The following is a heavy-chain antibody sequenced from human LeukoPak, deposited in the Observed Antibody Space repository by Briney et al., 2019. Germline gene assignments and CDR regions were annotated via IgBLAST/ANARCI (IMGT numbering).Heavy chain of an antibody. CDR1: GFTFSSYS. V-gene: IGHV3-48*01. D-gene: IGHD3-9*01. CDR2: ISSSSSTI. J-gene: IGHJ6*02. Sequence: GGSLRLSCAASGFTFSSYSMNWVRQAPGKGLEWVSYISSSSSTIYYADSVKGRFTISRDNAKNSLYLQMNSLRAEDTAVYYCARDLGSPHYDILTGYTYGMDVWGQGTTVTVS. CDR3: ARDLGSPHYDILTGYTYGMDV.